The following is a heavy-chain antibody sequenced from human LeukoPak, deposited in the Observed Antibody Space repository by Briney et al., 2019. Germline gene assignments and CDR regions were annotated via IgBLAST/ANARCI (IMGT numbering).Heavy chain of an antibody. CDR3: ARDRGGYSYANEGYNWFDP. CDR2: IYYSGGT. V-gene: IGHV4-31*03. D-gene: IGHD5-18*01. Sequence: SETLSLTCTVSGGSISSGGYYWSWIRQHPGKGLEWIGYIYYSGGTCYNPSLKSRVTISVDTSKNQFSLKLSSVTAADTAVYYCARDRGGYSYANEGYNWFDPWGQGTLVTVSS. J-gene: IGHJ5*02. CDR1: GGSISSGGYY.